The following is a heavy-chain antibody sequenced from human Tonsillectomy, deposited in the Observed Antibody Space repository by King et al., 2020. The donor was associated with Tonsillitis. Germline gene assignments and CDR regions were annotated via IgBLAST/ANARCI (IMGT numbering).Heavy chain of an antibody. CDR1: GYTFTNYG. Sequence: QLVQSGVEVKKPGASVKVSCKASGYTFTNYGISWVRQAPGQGLEWMGWISAYNGNTDYAQKFQDRVTMTTDTSTSTAYMELRSLRSGDTAVYYCARGRGLYSRGDASDIWGQGTLVTVSS. CDR3: ARGRGLYSRGDASDI. CDR2: ISAYNGNT. V-gene: IGHV1-18*01. J-gene: IGHJ3*02. D-gene: IGHD3-22*01.